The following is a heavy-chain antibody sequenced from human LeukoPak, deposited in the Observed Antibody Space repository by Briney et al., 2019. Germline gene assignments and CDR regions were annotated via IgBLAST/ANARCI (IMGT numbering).Heavy chain of an antibody. D-gene: IGHD3-3*01. CDR3: ARGLSPNYDFWSGYYYYYYMDV. Sequence: PSETLSLTCAVYGGSFSGYYWSWIRQPPGKGLEWIGEINHSGSTNYNPSLTSRVTISVDTSKNQFSLKLSSVTAADTAVYYCARGLSPNYDFWSGYYYYYYMDVWGKGTTVTVSS. CDR1: GGSFSGYY. V-gene: IGHV4-34*01. J-gene: IGHJ6*03. CDR2: INHSGST.